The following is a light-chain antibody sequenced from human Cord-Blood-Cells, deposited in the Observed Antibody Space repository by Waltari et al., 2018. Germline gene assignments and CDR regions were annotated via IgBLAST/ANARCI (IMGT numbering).Light chain of an antibody. CDR3: CSYAGSYTYV. J-gene: IGLJ1*01. CDR2: DVS. Sequence: QSALTQPRSVSGSPGQSVTISCTGTSSDVGGYNYLSWYQQHPGKAPKLMIYDVSKRPSEVPDRFSVSKSGNTAYLTISGLQAEDEADYYCCSYAGSYTYVFGTGTKVTVL. V-gene: IGLV2-11*01. CDR1: SSDVGGYNY.